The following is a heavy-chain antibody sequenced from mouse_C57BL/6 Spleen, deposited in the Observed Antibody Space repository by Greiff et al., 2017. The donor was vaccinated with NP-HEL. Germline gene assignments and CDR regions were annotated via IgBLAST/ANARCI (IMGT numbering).Heavy chain of an antibody. CDR2: IRNKANNHAT. CDR1: GFTFSDAW. CDR3: TTVEGDWYFDV. J-gene: IGHJ1*03. D-gene: IGHD1-1*01. Sequence: EVQVVESGGGLVQPGGSMKLSCAASGFTFSDAWMDWVRQSPEQGLEWVAEIRNKANNHATYYAESVKGRFTISRDDSKSSVYLQMNSLRAEDTGIYYCTTVEGDWYFDVWGTGTTVTVSS. V-gene: IGHV6-6*01.